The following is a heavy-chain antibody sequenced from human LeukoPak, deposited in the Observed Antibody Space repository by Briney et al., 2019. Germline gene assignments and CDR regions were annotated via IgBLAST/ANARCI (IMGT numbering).Heavy chain of an antibody. J-gene: IGHJ4*02. D-gene: IGHD3-16*01. Sequence: PSETLSLACTVPGGSISSYYWSWIRQPAGKGLEWIGRIYTSGSTNYNPSLKSRVTMSVDTSKNQFSLKLSSVNAADTAVYYCATRGVWGGYFDYWGQGALVTVSS. V-gene: IGHV4-4*07. CDR2: IYTSGST. CDR3: ATRGVWGGYFDY. CDR1: GGSISSYY.